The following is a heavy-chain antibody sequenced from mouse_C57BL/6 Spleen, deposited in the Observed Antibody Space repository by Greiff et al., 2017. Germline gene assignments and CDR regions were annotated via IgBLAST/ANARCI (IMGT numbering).Heavy chain of an antibody. D-gene: IGHD1-1*01. V-gene: IGHV1-82*01. CDR3: ARSFITTVLYY. CDR2: IYPGDGDT. Sequence: VQLQQSGPELVKPGASVKISCKASGYAFSSSWMNWVKQRPGKGLEWIGRIYPGDGDTNYNGKFKGKATLTADKSSSTAYMQLSSLTSEDSAVYFGARSFITTVLYYWGQGTTLTVSS. J-gene: IGHJ2*01. CDR1: GYAFSSSW.